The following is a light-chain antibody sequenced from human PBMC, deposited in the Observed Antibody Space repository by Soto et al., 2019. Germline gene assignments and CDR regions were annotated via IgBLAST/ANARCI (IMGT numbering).Light chain of an antibody. CDR2: DGF. CDR1: ESVDRY. CDR3: QQRARWPST. J-gene: IGKJ2*02. Sequence: VLTQSPYVLSLSPGQTATLSCRASESVDRYVAWYQQKAGQAPRLLIYDGFTRATGVAARFSGSGSATEFTLTISSLEPEDFAVYYCQQRARWPSTFGPGTKVEIK. V-gene: IGKV3-11*01.